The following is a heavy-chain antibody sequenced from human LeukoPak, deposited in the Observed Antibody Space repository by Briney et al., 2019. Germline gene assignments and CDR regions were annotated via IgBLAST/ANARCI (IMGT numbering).Heavy chain of an antibody. CDR1: GGSISSYY. Sequence: XETLSLTCTVSGGSISSYYWSWIRQPPGKGLEWIGYIYYSGSTNYNPSLKSRVTISVDTSKKQFSLKLSSVTAADTAVYYCGXXLGHCSSTSCYGVNWFDPWGQGTLVTVSS. J-gene: IGHJ5*02. D-gene: IGHD2-2*03. CDR2: IYYSGST. V-gene: IGHV4-59*01. CDR3: GXXLGHCSSTSCYGVNWFDP.